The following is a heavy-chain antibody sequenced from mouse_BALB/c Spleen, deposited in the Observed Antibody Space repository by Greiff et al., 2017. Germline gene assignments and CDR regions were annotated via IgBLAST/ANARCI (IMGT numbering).Heavy chain of an antibody. J-gene: IGHJ2*01. Sequence: EVHLVESGGGLVKPGGSLKLSCAASGFTFSSYAMSWVRQTPEKRLEWVASISSGGSTYYPDSVKGRFTISRDNARNILYLQMSSLRSEDTAMYYCAREVLRSFDYWGQGTTLTVSS. D-gene: IGHD1-1*01. CDR1: GFTFSSYA. CDR3: AREVLRSFDY. V-gene: IGHV5-6-5*01. CDR2: ISSGGST.